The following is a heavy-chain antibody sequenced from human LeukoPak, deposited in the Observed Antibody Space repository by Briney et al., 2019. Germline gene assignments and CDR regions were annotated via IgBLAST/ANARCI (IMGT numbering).Heavy chain of an antibody. CDR1: GFTFSSYA. CDR2: ITGSGGST. V-gene: IGHV3-23*01. CDR3: ARASDYDSGGYYIGGTFDY. Sequence: GGSLRLSCAASGFTFSSYAMNWVRQAPGKGLEWVSGITGSGGSTYYADSVKGRFTISRDNAMNTLFLQMSSLRAEDTAVYYCARASDYDSGGYYIGGTFDYWGQGTLVTVSS. J-gene: IGHJ4*02. D-gene: IGHD3-22*01.